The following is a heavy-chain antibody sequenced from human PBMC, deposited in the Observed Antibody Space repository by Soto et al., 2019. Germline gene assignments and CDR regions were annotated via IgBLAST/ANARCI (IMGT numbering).Heavy chain of an antibody. J-gene: IGHJ6*02. CDR3: TTAYCSGGSCPYSYYYYGMDV. D-gene: IGHD2-15*01. CDR1: GFTFSHAW. Sequence: PGGSLRLSCAAPGFTFSHAWINWVRQAPGKGLEWVGRIKSKTDGGTTDYAAPVKGRFTISRDDSKNTLYLQMNSLKTEDTAVYYCTTAYCSGGSCPYSYYYYGMDVWGQGTTVTVSS. V-gene: IGHV3-15*07. CDR2: IKSKTDGGTT.